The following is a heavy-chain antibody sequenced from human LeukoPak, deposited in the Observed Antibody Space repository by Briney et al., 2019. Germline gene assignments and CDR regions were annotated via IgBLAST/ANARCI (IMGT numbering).Heavy chain of an antibody. CDR2: ISYDGRIK. Sequence: SGGSLRLSCAASGFIFNRYALHWVRQTPDKGLEWVAFISYDGRIKDYADSVKGRFTISRDSSKNTLYLQMNSLRGDDTAIYYCAGHGSSSAWGQGTPVTVSS. V-gene: IGHV3-30*04. D-gene: IGHD6-6*01. CDR1: GFIFNRYA. J-gene: IGHJ4*02. CDR3: AGHGSSSA.